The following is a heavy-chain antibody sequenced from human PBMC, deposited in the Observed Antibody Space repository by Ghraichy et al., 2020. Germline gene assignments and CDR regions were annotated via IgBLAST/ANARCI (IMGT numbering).Heavy chain of an antibody. CDR2: ISSSSSYT. J-gene: IGHJ6*03. D-gene: IGHD3-3*01. CDR1: GFTFSDYY. Sequence: GESLNISCAASGFTFSDYYMSWIRQAPGKGLEWVSYISSSSSYTNYADSVKGRFTISRDNAKNSLYLQMNSLRAEDTAVYYCARDKSLNYDFWSGYPHYYYYYYMDVWGKGTTVTVSS. V-gene: IGHV3-11*06. CDR3: ARDKSLNYDFWSGYPHYYYYYYMDV.